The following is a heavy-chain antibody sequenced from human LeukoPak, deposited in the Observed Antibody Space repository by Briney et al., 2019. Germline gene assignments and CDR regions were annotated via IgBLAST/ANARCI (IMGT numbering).Heavy chain of an antibody. Sequence: ASVKVSCKAFGYTFTGYYVHWVRQAPGQGLEWMGWFNPNSGDTNYAKKIQGRVTMTRDTSISTAYMELSRLRSDDTAVYYCASEYYDSSGYSLLDWGEGTLVTVSS. CDR3: ASEYYDSSGYSLLD. V-gene: IGHV1-2*02. CDR2: FNPNSGDT. D-gene: IGHD3-22*01. CDR1: GYTFTGYY. J-gene: IGHJ4*02.